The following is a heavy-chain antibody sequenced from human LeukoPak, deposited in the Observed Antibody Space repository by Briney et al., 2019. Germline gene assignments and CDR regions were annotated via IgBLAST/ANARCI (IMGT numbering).Heavy chain of an antibody. CDR2: FDPEDGET. D-gene: IGHD1-26*01. CDR3: ATDLESRSGSSLEVWFDP. V-gene: IGHV1-24*01. CDR1: GYTLTELS. Sequence: ASVKVSCKVSGYTLTELSMHWVRQAPGKGLEWMGGFDPEDGETIYAQKFQGRVTMTEDTSTDTAYMELSSLRSEDTAVYYCATDLESRSGSSLEVWFDPWGQGTLVTVSS. J-gene: IGHJ5*02.